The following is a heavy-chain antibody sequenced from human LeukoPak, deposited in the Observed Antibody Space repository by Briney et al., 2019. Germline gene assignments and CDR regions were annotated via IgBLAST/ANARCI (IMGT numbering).Heavy chain of an antibody. J-gene: IGHJ4*02. Sequence: SETLSLTCAVYGGSFSGYYWSWIRQPPGKGLEWIGEINHSGSTNYNSSLKSRVTISVDTSMNQFSLKLNSVTAADTAVYYCARGRISDIVVVPAPPPFFDYWGQGTLVTVSS. D-gene: IGHD2-2*01. CDR2: INHSGST. CDR1: GGSFSGYY. V-gene: IGHV4-34*01. CDR3: ARGRISDIVVVPAPPPFFDY.